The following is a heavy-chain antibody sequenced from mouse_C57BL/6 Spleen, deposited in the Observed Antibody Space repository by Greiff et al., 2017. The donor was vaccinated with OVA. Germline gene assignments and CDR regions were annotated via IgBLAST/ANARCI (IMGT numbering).Heavy chain of an antibody. J-gene: IGHJ2*01. D-gene: IGHD1-1*01. CDR2: IDPSDSET. CDR1: GYTFTSYW. CDR3: ARTTTVAIDD. Sequence: QVQLQQPGAELVRPGSSVKLSCKASGYTFTSYWMHWVKQRPIQGLEWIGNIDPSDSETHYNQKFKDKATLTVDKSSSTAYMQLSSLTSEDSAVYYCARTTTVAIDDWGQGTTLTVSS. V-gene: IGHV1-52*01.